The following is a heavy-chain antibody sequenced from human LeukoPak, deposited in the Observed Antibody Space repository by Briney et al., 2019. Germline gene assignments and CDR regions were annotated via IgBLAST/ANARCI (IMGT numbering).Heavy chain of an antibody. CDR3: ARVSSGSRY. J-gene: IGHJ4*02. D-gene: IGHD1-26*01. Sequence: PSETLSLTCAVYGGSFSGYYWSWIRQPPGKGLEWIGEINHSGSTNYNPSLKSRVTISVDTSKNQFSLKLSSVTAADTAVYYCARVSSGSRYWGQGTLVTVSS. CDR2: INHSGST. V-gene: IGHV4-34*01. CDR1: GGSFSGYY.